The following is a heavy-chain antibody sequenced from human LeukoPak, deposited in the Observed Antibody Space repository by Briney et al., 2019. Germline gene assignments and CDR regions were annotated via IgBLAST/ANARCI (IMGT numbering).Heavy chain of an antibody. CDR2: INPNSGGT. D-gene: IGHD6-13*01. CDR1: GYTFTGYY. Sequence: ASVKVSCKASGYTFTGYYMHWLRQAPGQGLEWMVWINPNSGGTNYAQKFQGRVTMTRDTSISTAYMELSRLRSDDTAVYYCARDPGDSSWYRGNWFDPWGQGTLVTVSS. CDR3: ARDPGDSSWYRGNWFDP. V-gene: IGHV1-2*02. J-gene: IGHJ5*02.